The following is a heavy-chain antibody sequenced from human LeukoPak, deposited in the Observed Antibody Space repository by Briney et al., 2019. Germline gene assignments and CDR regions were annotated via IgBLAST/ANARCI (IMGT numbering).Heavy chain of an antibody. CDR2: ISSSSSYI. CDR1: GFTFSSYS. Sequence: GGSLRLSCAASGFTFSSYSMNWVRQAPGKGLEWVSSISSSSSYIYYADSVKGRFTISRDNAKNSLYLQMNSLRAEDTAVYYCAKIRSVGQTLLDYWGQGTLVTVSS. D-gene: IGHD3/OR15-3a*01. J-gene: IGHJ4*02. CDR3: AKIRSVGQTLLDY. V-gene: IGHV3-21*04.